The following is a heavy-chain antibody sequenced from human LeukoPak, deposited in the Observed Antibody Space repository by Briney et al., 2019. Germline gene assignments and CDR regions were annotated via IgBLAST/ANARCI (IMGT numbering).Heavy chain of an antibody. CDR3: AKVSSTYYYYMDV. CDR2: LSGSGGST. CDR1: GFTFSSYA. Sequence: GGSLRLSCAAYGFTFSSYAMSWVRQAPGKGLEWVSALSGSGGSTYYADSVKGRFTISRDNSKNTLYLQMNSLRAEDTAVYYCAKVSSTYYYYMDVWGKGTTVTVSS. J-gene: IGHJ6*03. V-gene: IGHV3-23*01. D-gene: IGHD3-16*02.